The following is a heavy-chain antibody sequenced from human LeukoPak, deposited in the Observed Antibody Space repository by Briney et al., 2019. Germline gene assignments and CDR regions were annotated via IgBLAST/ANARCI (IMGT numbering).Heavy chain of an antibody. J-gene: IGHJ6*02. CDR1: GFTFSTYS. CDR3: ARQDTSGPWRLYGVHV. CDR2: ISSSGATI. D-gene: IGHD6-25*01. V-gene: IGHV3-48*02. Sequence: GGSLRLSCAGSGFTFSTYSMNWVRQAPGKGLEWVSYISSSGATIYYSDSVKGRFTISRDNAKNSLYLQMNSLRDEDTAVYYCARQDTSGPWRLYGVHVWGQGTTVIVSS.